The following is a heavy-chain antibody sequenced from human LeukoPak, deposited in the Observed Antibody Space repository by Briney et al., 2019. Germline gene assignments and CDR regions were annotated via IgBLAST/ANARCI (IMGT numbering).Heavy chain of an antibody. CDR1: GFTFSSYS. V-gene: IGHV3-21*01. CDR3: ARDYGYCSSTSCSNWFDP. Sequence: GGSLRLSCEASGFTFSSYSMNWVRQAPGKGLEWVASISGSSSQIYYVDSVKGRFTISRDNAKNSVYLQMNSLRAEDTALYHCARDYGYCSSTSCSNWFDPWGHGTLVTVSS. J-gene: IGHJ5*02. CDR2: ISGSSSQI. D-gene: IGHD2-2*03.